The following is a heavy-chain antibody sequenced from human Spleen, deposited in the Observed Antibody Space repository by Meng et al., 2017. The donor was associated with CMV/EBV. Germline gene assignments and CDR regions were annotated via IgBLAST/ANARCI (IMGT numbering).Heavy chain of an antibody. D-gene: IGHD2-21*01. V-gene: IGHV1-2*02. CDR1: FTGYY. J-gene: IGHJ5*02. CDR2: INPNSGGT. Sequence: FTGYYLHWVRQAPGQGLEWMGWINPNSGGTNYAPKFQGRVTMTRDTSISTAYMELSRLRSDDTAVYYCARGGQAYCGGDCYSGWFDPWGQGTLVTVSS. CDR3: ARGGQAYCGGDCYSGWFDP.